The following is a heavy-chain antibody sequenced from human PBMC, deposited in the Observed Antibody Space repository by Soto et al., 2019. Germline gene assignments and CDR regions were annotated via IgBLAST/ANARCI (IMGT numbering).Heavy chain of an antibody. CDR1: GGSFSGYY. Sequence: SETLSLTCAVYGGSFSGYYWTWIRQPPGTGLEWIGEINHSGSTNYSPSLKSRVTISVDTSKNQFSLKLTSVTAADTAVYYCARDKITGLFDYWGQGNLVT. CDR3: ARDKITGLFDY. D-gene: IGHD2-8*02. J-gene: IGHJ4*02. V-gene: IGHV4-34*01. CDR2: INHSGST.